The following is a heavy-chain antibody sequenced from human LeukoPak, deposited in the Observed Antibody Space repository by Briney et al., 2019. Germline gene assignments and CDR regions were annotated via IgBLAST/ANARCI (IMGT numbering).Heavy chain of an antibody. CDR2: IYYSGST. J-gene: IGHJ3*02. V-gene: IGHV4-59*08. CDR3: ATAANYDILTGYYSDAFDI. Sequence: PSETLSLTCTVSGGSISSYYWSWIRQPPGKGLEWIGYIYYSGSTNYNPSLKSRVTISVDTSKNQFSLKLSSVTAADTAVYYCATAANYDILTGYYSDAFDIWGQGTMVTVSS. D-gene: IGHD3-9*01. CDR1: GGSISSYY.